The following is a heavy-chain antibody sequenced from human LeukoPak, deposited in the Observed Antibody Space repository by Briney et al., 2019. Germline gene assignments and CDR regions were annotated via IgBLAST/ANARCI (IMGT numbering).Heavy chain of an antibody. J-gene: IGHJ3*02. CDR3: AKSREEIRGLDAFGI. CDR2: IYYSGST. D-gene: IGHD5-24*01. V-gene: IGHV4-31*03. CDR1: GGSISSDDYC. Sequence: PSETLSLTCSVSGGSISSDDYCWNWIRQHPGKGLEWIGYIYYSGSTYYNPPLKSRVALSVDTSKNQFSLKLSSLTAADTAVYYCAKSREEIRGLDAFGIWGQGTMVTVSS.